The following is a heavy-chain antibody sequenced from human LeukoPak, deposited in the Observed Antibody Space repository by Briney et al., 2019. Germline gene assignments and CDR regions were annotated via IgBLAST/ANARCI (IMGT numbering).Heavy chain of an antibody. Sequence: ASAKVSCKASGYTFTSYGISWVRQAPGQGLEWMGWISAYNGNTNYAQKLQGRVTMTTDTSTSTAYMELRSLRSEDTAVYYCARASLTTPAPRNYYYYYYMDVWGKGTTVTVSS. V-gene: IGHV1-18*01. J-gene: IGHJ6*03. CDR3: ARASLTTPAPRNYYYYYYMDV. CDR1: GYTFTSYG. D-gene: IGHD4-17*01. CDR2: ISAYNGNT.